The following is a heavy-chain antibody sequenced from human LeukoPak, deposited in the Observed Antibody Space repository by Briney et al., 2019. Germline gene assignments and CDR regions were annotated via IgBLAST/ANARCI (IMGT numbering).Heavy chain of an antibody. Sequence: SQNLSLTCTVSGGSISSGGYYWSWIRQHPGKGLEWIGYIYYSGSTYYNPSLKSRVTISVDTSKNQFSLKLSSVTAADTAVYYCARAGPLWFGSGSNWFDPWGQGTLVTVSS. V-gene: IGHV4-31*03. D-gene: IGHD3-10*01. CDR2: IYYSGST. J-gene: IGHJ5*02. CDR1: GGSISSGGYY. CDR3: ARAGPLWFGSGSNWFDP.